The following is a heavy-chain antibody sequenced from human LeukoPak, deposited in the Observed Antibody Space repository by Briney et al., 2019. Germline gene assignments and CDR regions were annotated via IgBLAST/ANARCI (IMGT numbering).Heavy chain of an antibody. D-gene: IGHD2-2*02. CDR2: INPNSGST. CDR1: GYTFTGYY. CDR3: AREEVPAAIPVFGY. J-gene: IGHJ4*02. Sequence: ASVKVSCKASGYTFTGYYMHWVRQAPGQGLEWMGCINPNSGSTNYAQKFQGRVTTTSDTSISTAYMELSRLRSDDTAVYYCAREEVPAAIPVFGYWGQGTLVTVSS. V-gene: IGHV1-2*02.